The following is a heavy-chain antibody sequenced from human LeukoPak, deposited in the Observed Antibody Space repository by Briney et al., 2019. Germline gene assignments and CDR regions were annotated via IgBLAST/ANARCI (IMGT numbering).Heavy chain of an antibody. D-gene: IGHD7-27*01. CDR1: GGSITNHW. J-gene: IGHJ5*02. CDR3: ARHSSITGGRLSGYWLDP. Sequence: SETLSLTCAVSGGSITNHWWSWIRHPPGNGLEWIAYMFYTGSTSYNPSLKSRVTISMDTSKSQVSLKLSSVTAADTAVYYCARHSSITGGRLSGYWLDPWGQGTLVTVSS. V-gene: IGHV4-59*08. CDR2: MFYTGST.